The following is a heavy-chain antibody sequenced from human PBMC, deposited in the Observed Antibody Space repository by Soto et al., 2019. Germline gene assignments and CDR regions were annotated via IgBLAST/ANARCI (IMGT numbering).Heavy chain of an antibody. V-gene: IGHV5-51*01. J-gene: IGHJ6*02. CDR1: GYSFTSYW. D-gene: IGHD3-10*01. Sequence: PGESLKISCKVSGYSFTSYWIGWVRQMPGKGLEWMGIIYPGDSDTRYSPSFQGQVTISADKSISTAYLQWSSLKASDTAMYYCARHSSFTMVRGVPYYYYGMDVWGQGTTVTVSS. CDR2: IYPGDSDT. CDR3: ARHSSFTMVRGVPYYYYGMDV.